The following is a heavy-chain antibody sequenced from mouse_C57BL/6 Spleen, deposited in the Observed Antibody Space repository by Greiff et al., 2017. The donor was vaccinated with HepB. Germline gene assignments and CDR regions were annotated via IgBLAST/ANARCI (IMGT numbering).Heavy chain of an antibody. CDR3: TLYDGYPSYAMDY. V-gene: IGHV14-4*01. CDR2: IDPENGDT. J-gene: IGHJ4*01. D-gene: IGHD2-3*01. CDR1: GFNIKDDY. Sequence: EVQLQQSGAELVRPGASVKLSCTASGFNIKDDYMHWVKQRPEQGLEWIGWIDPENGDTEYASKFQGKATITADTSSNTAYLHLSSLTSEDTAVYYCTLYDGYPSYAMDYWGQGTSVTVSS.